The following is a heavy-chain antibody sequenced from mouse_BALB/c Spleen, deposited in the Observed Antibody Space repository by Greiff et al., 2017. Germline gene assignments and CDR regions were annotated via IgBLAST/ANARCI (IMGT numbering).Heavy chain of an antibody. CDR3: ARSYDGYYVWFAY. D-gene: IGHD2-3*01. J-gene: IGHJ3*01. V-gene: IGHV8-8*01. CDR2: IWWDDDK. Sequence: ESGPGILKPSQTLSLTCSFSGFSLRTSGMGVGWIRQPSGKGLEWLAHIWWDDDKYYNPSLKSQLTSSKDTSRNQVFLKITSVDTADTATYYCARSYDGYYVWFAYWGQGTLVTVSA. CDR1: GFSLRTSGMG.